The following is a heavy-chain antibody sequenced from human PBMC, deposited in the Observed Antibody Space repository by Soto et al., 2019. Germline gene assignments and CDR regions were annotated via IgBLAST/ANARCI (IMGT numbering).Heavy chain of an antibody. J-gene: IGHJ5*02. CDR3: ARVGGINWFDP. V-gene: IGHV4-30-2*01. CDR2: IYHSGST. Sequence: SETLSLTCAVSGGSISSGGSSWSWIRQPPGKGLEWIGYIYHSGSTYYNPSLKSRVTISVDRSKNQFSLKLSSVTAADTAVYYCARVGGINWFDPWGQGTLVTV. CDR1: GGSISSGGSS. D-gene: IGHD3-16*01.